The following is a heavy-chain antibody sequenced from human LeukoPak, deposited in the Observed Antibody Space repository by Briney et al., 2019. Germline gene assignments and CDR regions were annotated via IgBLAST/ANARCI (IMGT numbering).Heavy chain of an antibody. CDR3: AKMTMIVVGINGFDY. CDR2: IRYDGSNK. D-gene: IGHD3-22*01. CDR1: GFTFSSCG. J-gene: IGHJ4*02. Sequence: GGSLRLSCAASGFTFSSCGFHWVRQAPGKGLEWVAFIRYDGSNKYYADSVKGRFTISRDNSKKMLYLQMNSLRAEDTAVYYCAKMTMIVVGINGFDYWGQGTLVTVSS. V-gene: IGHV3-30*02.